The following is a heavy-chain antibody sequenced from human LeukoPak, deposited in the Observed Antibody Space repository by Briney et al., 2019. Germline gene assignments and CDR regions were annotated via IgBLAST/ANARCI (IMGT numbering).Heavy chain of an antibody. V-gene: IGHV4-59*01. D-gene: IGHD3-3*01. CDR3: ARQVQPYDFWSGYYAFDY. J-gene: IGHJ4*02. Sequence: PSETLSLTCTVSGGSISSYYWSWIRQPPGKGLEWIGYIYYSGSTNYNPSLKSRVTISVDTSKNQFSLKLSSVTAADTAVYYCARQVQPYDFWSGYYAFDYWGQGSLGTVSS. CDR1: GGSISSYY. CDR2: IYYSGST.